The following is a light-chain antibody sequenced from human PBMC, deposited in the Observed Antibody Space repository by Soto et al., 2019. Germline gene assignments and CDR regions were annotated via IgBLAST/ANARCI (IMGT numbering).Light chain of an antibody. V-gene: IGLV2-14*01. Sequence: QSALTQPASVSGSPGQSITISCTGTSCDIGGYNYVSWYQQHPGNPPKLMIYEVSNRPSGVSNRFSGSKSGNTAPLTISGLQAEQEGGYYCVSHTTSNTRIFSGGTQPTV. J-gene: IGLJ2*01. CDR1: SCDIGGYNY. CDR3: VSHTTSNTRI. CDR2: EVS.